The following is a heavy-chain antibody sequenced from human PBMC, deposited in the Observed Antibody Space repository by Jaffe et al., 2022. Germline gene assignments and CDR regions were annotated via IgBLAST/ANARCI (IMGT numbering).Heavy chain of an antibody. J-gene: IGHJ6*03. CDR2: ISWDGGST. Sequence: EVQLVESGGVVVQPGGSLRLSCAASGFTFDDYAMHWVRQAPGKGLEWVSLISWDGGSTYYADSVKGRFTISRDNSKNSLYLQMNSLRAEDTALYYCAKVKDGYNPGSLGPYYYYYMDVWGKGTTVTVSS. CDR1: GFTFDDYA. D-gene: IGHD3-10*01. CDR3: AKVKDGYNPGSLGPYYYYYMDV. V-gene: IGHV3-43D*04.